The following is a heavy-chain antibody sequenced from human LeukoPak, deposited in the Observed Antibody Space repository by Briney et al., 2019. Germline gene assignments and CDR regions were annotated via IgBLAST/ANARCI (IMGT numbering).Heavy chain of an antibody. V-gene: IGHV4-39*01. CDR3: VSPRGFSYGYFDY. J-gene: IGHJ4*02. Sequence: SETLSLTCTVSGGSISSSSAYWGWIRQPPGKGREWIGSIYYSKNTYYNPSLKSRVTISADTSKNQCSLTLGSVSATDTAVYYCVSPRGFSYGYFDYWGQGTLVTVSS. CDR1: GGSISSSSAY. CDR2: IYYSKNT. D-gene: IGHD5-18*01.